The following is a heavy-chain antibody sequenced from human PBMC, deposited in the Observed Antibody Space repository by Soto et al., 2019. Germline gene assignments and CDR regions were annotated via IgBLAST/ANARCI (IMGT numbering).Heavy chain of an antibody. CDR3: TRHDVFDAFDI. V-gene: IGHV3-73*01. CDR2: IRSKANSYAT. J-gene: IGHJ3*02. Sequence: EVQLVESGGGLVQPGGSLKLSCAASGFAFSGSAMHWVRQASGKGLEWVGRIRSKANSYATAYAVSLKGRFTISRDDSKNTAYLQMNSLKTEDTAVYYCTRHDVFDAFDIWGQGTIVTVSS. CDR1: GFAFSGSA.